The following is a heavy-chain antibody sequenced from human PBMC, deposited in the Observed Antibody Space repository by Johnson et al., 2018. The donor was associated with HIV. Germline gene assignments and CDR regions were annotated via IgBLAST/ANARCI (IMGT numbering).Heavy chain of an antibody. CDR3: AKMFASAAGLDAFDI. J-gene: IGHJ3*02. V-gene: IGHV3-9*01. Sequence: VQLVESGGGVVQPGDSLRLSCAASGFTFDDYAMHWVRQAPGKGLEWVSGISWNSGSIGYADSVKGRFTISRDNSKNTLYLQMNSLRAEDTAVYYCAKMFASAAGLDAFDIWGQGTMVTVSS. CDR1: GFTFDDYA. CDR2: ISWNSGSI. D-gene: IGHD6-13*01.